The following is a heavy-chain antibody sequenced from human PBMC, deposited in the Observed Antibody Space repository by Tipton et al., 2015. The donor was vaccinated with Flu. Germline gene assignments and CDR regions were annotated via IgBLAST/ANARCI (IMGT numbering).Heavy chain of an antibody. V-gene: IGHV4-38-2*01. CDR3: ARRTYYYGSGEQDY. Sequence: TLSLTCSVSGDSIGSRYFWGWVRQPPGQGLEWIGNIHRSGSTYYNPSLKSRVTISLDTSKNQFSLKLSSVTAADTAVYYCARRTYYYGSGEQDYWGQGTLVTVSS. J-gene: IGHJ4*02. CDR1: GDSIGSRYF. CDR2: IHRSGST. D-gene: IGHD3-10*01.